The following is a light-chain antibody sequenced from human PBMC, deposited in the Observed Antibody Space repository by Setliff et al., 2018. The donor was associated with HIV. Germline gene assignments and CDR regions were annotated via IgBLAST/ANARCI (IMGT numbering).Light chain of an antibody. CDR2: SNN. CDR1: SSNFGSNT. CDR3: AAWDDSLNGLYV. Sequence: QSVLTQPPSASGTPGQRVTISCSGTSSNFGSNTVNWYQQLPGTAPKLLIYSNNRRPSGVPDRFSGSKSGTSASLAISGLQSEEEADYYCAAWDDSLNGLYVFGTGTKVTVL. V-gene: IGLV1-44*01. J-gene: IGLJ1*01.